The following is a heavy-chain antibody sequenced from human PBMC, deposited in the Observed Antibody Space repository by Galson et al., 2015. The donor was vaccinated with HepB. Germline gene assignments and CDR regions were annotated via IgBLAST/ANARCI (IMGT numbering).Heavy chain of an antibody. CDR2: ITGSGGNT. D-gene: IGHD2-2*01. CDR1: GFTFSNYA. V-gene: IGHV3-23*01. Sequence: SLRLSCAASGFTFSNYAMSWVRQAPGKGLEWVSGITGSGGNTHYADFVEGRFTISRDNSKNTLYLQMNSLRAEDTAVYYCAKGGYCSTTSCPSVNWGQGTLVTVSS. J-gene: IGHJ4*02. CDR3: AKGGYCSTTSCPSVN.